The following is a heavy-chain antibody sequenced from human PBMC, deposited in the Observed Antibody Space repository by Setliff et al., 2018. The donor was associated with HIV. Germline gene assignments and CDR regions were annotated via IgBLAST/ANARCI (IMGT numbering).Heavy chain of an antibody. CDR1: GYSISSGFY. V-gene: IGHV4-38-2*02. J-gene: IGHJ3*02. CDR2: IFHSGNT. CDR3: ARRTIWGDAFDI. Sequence: SETLSLTCNVSGYSISSGFYWGWIRQPPGKGLEWLGNIFHSGNTDQNPSLKSRVTMSVETSENQFSLRLNSVTAADTAVYYCARRTIWGDAFDIWGRGTMVTVSS. D-gene: IGHD3-16*01.